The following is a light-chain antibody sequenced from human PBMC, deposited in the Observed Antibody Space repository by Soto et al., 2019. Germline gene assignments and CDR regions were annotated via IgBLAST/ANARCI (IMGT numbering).Light chain of an antibody. CDR2: GAS. CDR3: QQYGSSGT. J-gene: IGKJ1*01. V-gene: IGKV3-20*01. CDR1: QSVRTNY. Sequence: EIVLTQSPGTLSLSPGERATLSCRASQSVRTNYLAWYQQKRGQAPRLLIYGASTRATGIPARFSGSGSGTEFSLTISSLQSEDFAVYYCQQYGSSGTFGQGTKVDIK.